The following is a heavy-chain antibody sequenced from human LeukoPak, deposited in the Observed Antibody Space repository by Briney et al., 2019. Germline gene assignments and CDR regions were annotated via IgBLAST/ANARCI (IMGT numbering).Heavy chain of an antibody. CDR2: SYYSGST. D-gene: IGHD1-1*01. CDR3: ARADTQLVDY. Sequence: SETLSLTCTVSGGSITGYFWNWIRQSPGKGLEWIGCSYYSGSTNYSPSLRSRVTISVDTSKNQFSLSLRSVTAADTAVYYCARADTQLVDYWGQGTRVIVSS. V-gene: IGHV4-59*01. J-gene: IGHJ4*02. CDR1: GGSITGYF.